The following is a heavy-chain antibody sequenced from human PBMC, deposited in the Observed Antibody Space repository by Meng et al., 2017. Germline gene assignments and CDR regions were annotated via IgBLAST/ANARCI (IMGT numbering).Heavy chain of an antibody. CDR3: ARDEDISAAGKLFGDY. V-gene: IGHV1-2*06. CDR2: LSPKRGDT. J-gene: IGHJ4*02. D-gene: IGHD6-25*01. CDR1: GYKFPDYH. Sequence: VQAVHSGALVEEPGASVTASGNPSGYKFPDYHVPRVRRAPGQGLEWMGRLSPKRGDTHCAQKFQARVTKTGDASISTAYMELGGLRSDDTAMYYCARDEDISAAGKLFGDYWGQGTLVTVSS.